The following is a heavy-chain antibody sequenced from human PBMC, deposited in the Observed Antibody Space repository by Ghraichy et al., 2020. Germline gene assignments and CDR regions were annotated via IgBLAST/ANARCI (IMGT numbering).Heavy chain of an antibody. J-gene: IGHJ4*02. V-gene: IGHV4-34*01. CDR2: INHSGST. CDR1: GGSFSGYY. CDR3: ARGPKFPWQLVRDY. Sequence: SETLSLTCAVYGGSFSGYYWSWIRQPPGKGLEWIGEINHSGSTNYNPSLKSRVTISVDTSKNQFSLKLSSVTAADTAVYYCARGPKFPWQLVRDYWGQGTLVTVSS. D-gene: IGHD6-6*01.